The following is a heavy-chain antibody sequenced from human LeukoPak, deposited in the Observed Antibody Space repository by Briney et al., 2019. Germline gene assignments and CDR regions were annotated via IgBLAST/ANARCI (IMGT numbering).Heavy chain of an antibody. CDR2: IYYSGST. D-gene: IGHD1-26*01. J-gene: IGHJ4*02. V-gene: IGHV4-39*01. Sequence: GSLRLSCAASGFTFSSYAMSWVRQAPGKGLEWIGSIYYSGSTYYNPSLKSRVTISLDTSKNQFSLKLSSVTAADTAVYYCARPYSGYYFDYWGQGTLVTVSS. CDR1: GFTFSSYA. CDR3: ARPYSGYYFDY.